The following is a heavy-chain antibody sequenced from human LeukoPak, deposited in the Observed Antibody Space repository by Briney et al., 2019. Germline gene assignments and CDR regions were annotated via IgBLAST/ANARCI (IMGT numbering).Heavy chain of an antibody. D-gene: IGHD3-22*01. V-gene: IGHV4-30-4*01. CDR3: AGYAEYYYDSSGYPNYGMDV. CDR1: GGSISSGDYY. J-gene: IGHJ6*02. Sequence: SETLSLTCTVSGGSISSGDYYWSWIRQPPGKGLEWIGYISYSGSTYYNPSLKSRVTISVDTSKNQFSLELSSVTAADTAMYYCAGYAEYYYDSSGYPNYGMDVWGQGTTVTVSS. CDR2: ISYSGST.